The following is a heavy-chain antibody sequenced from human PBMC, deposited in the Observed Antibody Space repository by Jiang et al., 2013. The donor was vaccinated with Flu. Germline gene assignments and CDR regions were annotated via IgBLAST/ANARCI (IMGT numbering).Heavy chain of an antibody. D-gene: IGHD3-3*01. J-gene: IGHJ4*02. CDR3: AEDLYLEY. V-gene: IGHV3-23*04. Sequence: VQLVESGGGLVQPGGSLRLSCVASGFTFSNYAMGWVRQAPGKGLEWVSVVSGSGDSTYYADSVKGRFTISRDNSKNTLYLQMNSLRAEDTAVYYCAEDLYLEYWGQGTLVTVSS. CDR2: VSGSGDST. CDR1: GFTFSNYA.